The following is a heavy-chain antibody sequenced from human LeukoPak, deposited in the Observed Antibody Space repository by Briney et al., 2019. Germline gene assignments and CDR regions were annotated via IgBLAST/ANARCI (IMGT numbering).Heavy chain of an antibody. D-gene: IGHD3-10*01. Sequence: PGGSLRLSCAASGFTFSSYGMHWVRQAPGKGLEWVAFIRYNGSNKYYADSVKGRFTISRDNSKNTLYLQMNSLRAEDTAVYYCARTTMVRGVSDYWGQGTLVTVSS. CDR1: GFTFSSYG. V-gene: IGHV3-30*02. CDR2: IRYNGSNK. CDR3: ARTTMVRGVSDY. J-gene: IGHJ4*02.